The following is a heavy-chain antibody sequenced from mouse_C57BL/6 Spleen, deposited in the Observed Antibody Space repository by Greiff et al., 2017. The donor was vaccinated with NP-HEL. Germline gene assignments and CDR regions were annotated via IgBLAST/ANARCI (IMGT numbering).Heavy chain of an antibody. CDR1: GYTFTSYW. CDR2: IDPSDSYT. J-gene: IGHJ2*01. CDR3: ARRGDYDDGDY. V-gene: IGHV1-69*01. Sequence: QVQLQQPGAELVMPGASVKLSCKASGYTFTSYWMHWVKQRPGQGLEWIGEIDPSDSYTNYNQKFKGKSTLTVDKSSSTAYIQLSSLTSEDSAVYYCARRGDYDDGDYWGQGTTLTVSS. D-gene: IGHD2-4*01.